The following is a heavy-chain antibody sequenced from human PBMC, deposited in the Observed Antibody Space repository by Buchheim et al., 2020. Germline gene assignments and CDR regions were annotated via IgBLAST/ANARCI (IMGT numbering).Heavy chain of an antibody. V-gene: IGHV3-33*08. J-gene: IGHJ4*02. CDR3: ARARTGDLFLDFDY. CDR1: GFTFSSAW. D-gene: IGHD7-27*01. CDR2: IWHDGSIK. Sequence: VQLVESGGALVQPGGSLRLSCAASGFTFSSAWMSWVRQAPGKGLEWVALIWHDGSIKYYGDSVKGRFTISRDNSKNTLYLQMNSLRAEDTAVYYCARARTGDLFLDFDYWGQGTL.